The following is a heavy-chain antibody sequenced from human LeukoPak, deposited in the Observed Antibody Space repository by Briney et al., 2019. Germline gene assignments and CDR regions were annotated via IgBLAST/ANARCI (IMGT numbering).Heavy chain of an antibody. D-gene: IGHD4-17*01. V-gene: IGHV3-66*01. J-gene: IGHJ4*02. Sequence: GGSLRLSCAASGFTVSSNYMSWVRQAPGKGLEWVSVIYSGGSTYYADSVKGRFTISRDNSKNTLYLQMNSLRAEDTAVYYCARDGGHDYGDYEGNRDYWGQGTLVTVSS. CDR1: GFTVSSNY. CDR3: ARDGGHDYGDYEGNRDY. CDR2: IYSGGST.